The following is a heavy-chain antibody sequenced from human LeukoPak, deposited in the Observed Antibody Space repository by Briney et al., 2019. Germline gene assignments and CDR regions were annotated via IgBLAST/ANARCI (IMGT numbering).Heavy chain of an antibody. CDR3: AKDFDGDYYYYYYGMDV. D-gene: IGHD4-17*01. V-gene: IGHV3-23*01. CDR2: ISGSGGST. Sequence: PGGSLRLSCAASGFTFSTYAVNWVRQAPGKGLEWVSTISGSGGSTYYADSVKGRFTISRDNSKNTLYLQMNSLRAEDTAVYYCAKDFDGDYYYYYYGMDVWGQGTTVTVSS. CDR1: GFTFSTYA. J-gene: IGHJ6*02.